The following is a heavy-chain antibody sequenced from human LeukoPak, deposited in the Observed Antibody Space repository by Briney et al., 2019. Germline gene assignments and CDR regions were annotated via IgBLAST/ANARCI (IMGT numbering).Heavy chain of an antibody. D-gene: IGHD2-15*01. CDR2: IKQDGGEK. Sequence: PGGSLRLTCAASGFTFSSYWMSWVRQAPGKGLEWVANIKQDGGEKYYVDSVKGRFTISRDNTKKSLYLQMNSLRAEDTAVYYCARDLPQYCSGGSRNSRFWGRGTLVTVSS. CDR3: ARDLPQYCSGGSRNSRF. V-gene: IGHV3-7*05. J-gene: IGHJ4*02. CDR1: GFTFSSYW.